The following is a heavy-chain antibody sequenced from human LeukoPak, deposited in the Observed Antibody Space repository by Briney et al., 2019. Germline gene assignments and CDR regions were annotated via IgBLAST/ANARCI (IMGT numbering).Heavy chain of an antibody. Sequence: PGGSLRLSCAASGFTFSGSTMHWVRQASGEGLEWVGRIRSKANNYATAYATSVKGRFTLSRDDSKNTAYLQMNSLKTEDTAVYYCIRGAASGSYYGFDVWGQGATVTVSS. V-gene: IGHV3-73*01. CDR3: IRGAASGSYYGFDV. CDR1: GFTFSGST. D-gene: IGHD1-26*01. CDR2: IRSKANNYAT. J-gene: IGHJ6*02.